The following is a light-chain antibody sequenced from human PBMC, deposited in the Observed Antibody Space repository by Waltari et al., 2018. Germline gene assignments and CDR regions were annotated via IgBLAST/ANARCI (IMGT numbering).Light chain of an antibody. J-gene: IGKJ1*01. Sequence: EIVLTQSPGTLSLSPGERATLSCRASQSIASDDLAWYQQKPGQAPRLLIYGASGRATGIPDRFSGSGSGEDFTLTISRLEPEDFAVYYCHDFGCSPTWTFGQGTKVE. V-gene: IGKV3-20*01. CDR3: HDFGCSPTWT. CDR2: GAS. CDR1: QSIASDD.